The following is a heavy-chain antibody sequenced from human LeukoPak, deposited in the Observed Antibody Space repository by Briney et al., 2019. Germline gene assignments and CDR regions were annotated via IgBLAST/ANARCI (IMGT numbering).Heavy chain of an antibody. CDR2: ISPDTGVT. D-gene: IGHD3-16*02. CDR1: GYTFTDYY. J-gene: IGHJ4*02. V-gene: IGHV1-2*02. Sequence: GASVKVSCKTSGYTFTDYYIHWIRQAPGQGLEWMGWISPDTGVTTSAQNFEGRVTLTWDTSITSTFMELTNLRPDDTAVYYCARKSGITFGGVIVKWGQGTLVTVSS. CDR3: ARKSGITFGGVIVK.